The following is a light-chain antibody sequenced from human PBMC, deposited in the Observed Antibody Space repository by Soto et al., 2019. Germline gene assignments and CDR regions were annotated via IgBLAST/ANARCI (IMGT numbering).Light chain of an antibody. CDR3: QQYGSSGT. V-gene: IGKV3-20*01. J-gene: IGKJ1*01. Sequence: EIVLTQSPATLSLSPGERATVSCRASQSVSSYLAWYQQKPGQAPRLLIYGASSRATGIPDRFSGSGSGTDFTLTISRLEPEDFAVYYCQQYGSSGTFGQGTKVDIK. CDR2: GAS. CDR1: QSVSSY.